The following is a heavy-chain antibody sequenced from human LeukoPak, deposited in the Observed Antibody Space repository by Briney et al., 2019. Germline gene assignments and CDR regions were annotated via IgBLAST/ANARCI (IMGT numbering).Heavy chain of an antibody. J-gene: IGHJ3*01. CDR1: GFTFSSYA. V-gene: IGHV3-23*01. D-gene: IGHD1-26*01. CDR2: ISSFGDRT. CDR3: ARGGSYLSAFDV. Sequence: GGSLRLPCAASGFTFSSYALNWLRQAPGKGLEWVAGISSFGDRTYYAESVKGRFTISRDASKNTLYLQMNSLRAEDTAVYYCARGGSYLSAFDVWGQGTMVTVSS.